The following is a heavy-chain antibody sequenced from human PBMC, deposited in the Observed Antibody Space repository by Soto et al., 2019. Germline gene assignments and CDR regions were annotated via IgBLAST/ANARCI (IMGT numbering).Heavy chain of an antibody. CDR1: GFTFSSYT. J-gene: IGHJ4*02. CDR3: ARHFLPFDGGCPFDY. CDR2: ISHDGASF. Sequence: GSLRLSCAASGFTFSSYTMHWVRQAPGKGLEWVSVISHDGASFNYADSVKGRFTISRDNSKNTVYLQMNSLRLEDTAVYYCARHFLPFDGGCPFDYWGQGTLVTVSS. V-gene: IGHV3-30-3*01. D-gene: IGHD3-16*01.